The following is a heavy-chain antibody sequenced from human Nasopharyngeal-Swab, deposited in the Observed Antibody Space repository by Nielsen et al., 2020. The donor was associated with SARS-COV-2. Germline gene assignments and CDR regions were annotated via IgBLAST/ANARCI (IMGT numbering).Heavy chain of an antibody. Sequence: SETLSLTCPVSGGSISSSSYYWGWIRQPPGKGLEWIGSIYYSGSTYYNPSLKSRVTISVDTSKNQFSLKLSSVTAADTAVYYCATYPPLEWLSWVLWGQGTLVTVSS. D-gene: IGHD3-3*01. J-gene: IGHJ4*02. V-gene: IGHV4-39*01. CDR1: GGSISSSSYY. CDR2: IYYSGST. CDR3: ATYPPLEWLSWVL.